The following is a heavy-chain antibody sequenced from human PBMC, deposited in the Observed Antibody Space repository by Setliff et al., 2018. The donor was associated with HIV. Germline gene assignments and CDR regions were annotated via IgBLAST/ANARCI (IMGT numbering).Heavy chain of an antibody. Sequence: ASVKVSCKASGYTFTSHGITWVRQAPGQGLEWMGWISAYNGIINYAQNLQGRVTMTTDTSTRTAYMELRSLRSDDTAVYYCARTSTMVRGVIMDYYYYMDVWGKGSTVTVSS. CDR2: ISAYNGII. D-gene: IGHD3-10*01. CDR1: GYTFTSHG. V-gene: IGHV1-18*01. CDR3: ARTSTMVRGVIMDYYYYMDV. J-gene: IGHJ6*03.